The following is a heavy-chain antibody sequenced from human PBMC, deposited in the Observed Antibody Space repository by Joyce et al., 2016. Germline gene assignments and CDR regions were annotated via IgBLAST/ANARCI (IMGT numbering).Heavy chain of an antibody. D-gene: IGHD6-19*01. CDR1: SGPFSGFF. V-gene: IGHV4-34*02. CDR3: ARSQWLAPLMY. Sequence: QVQLQQWGAGLLKTSETLSLTCAVYSGPFSGFFWSWVRQPRGKGLEWIGDSTNSGATHDNPSLKSRLTMSVDTSRKEFSLKLSSVTVADTAIYYCARSQWLAPLMYWGQGTPVTVSS. CDR2: STNSGAT. J-gene: IGHJ4*02.